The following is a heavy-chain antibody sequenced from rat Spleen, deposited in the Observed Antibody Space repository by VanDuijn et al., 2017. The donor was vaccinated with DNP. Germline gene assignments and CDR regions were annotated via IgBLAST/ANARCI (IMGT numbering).Heavy chain of an antibody. CDR1: GFSFRDYD. V-gene: IGHV5S13*01. D-gene: IGHD4-4*01. CDR3: TRGSGFVLDY. CDR2: ISPSGGGT. Sequence: EVQLVESGGDLVQPGRSLKLSCVASGFSFRDYDMAWVRQAPTKGLEWVTSISPSGGGTYYRDSVKGRFTISRDNAENTVYLQMNSLRSEDTATYYCTRGSGFVLDYWGQGVMVTVSS. J-gene: IGHJ2*01.